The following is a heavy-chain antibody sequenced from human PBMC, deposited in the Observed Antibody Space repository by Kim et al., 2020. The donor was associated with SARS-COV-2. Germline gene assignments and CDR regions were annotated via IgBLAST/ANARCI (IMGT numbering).Heavy chain of an antibody. J-gene: IGHJ6*02. D-gene: IGHD3-16*01. CDR1: GFTFSSYA. CDR2: ISYDGSNK. Sequence: GGSLRLSCAASGFTFSSYAMHWVRQAPGKGLEWVAVISYDGSNKYYADSVKGRFTISRDNSKNTLYLQMNSLRAEDTAVYYCAREGDYYYYYGMDVWGQGTTVTVSS. CDR3: AREGDYYYYYGMDV. V-gene: IGHV3-30-3*01.